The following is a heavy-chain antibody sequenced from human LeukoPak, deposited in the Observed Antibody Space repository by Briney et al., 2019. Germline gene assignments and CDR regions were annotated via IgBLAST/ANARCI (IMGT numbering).Heavy chain of an antibody. J-gene: IGHJ6*03. CDR3: ARDLPRGPAYYYYYMDV. V-gene: IGHV3-30*02. CDR1: GFTFSSYG. Sequence: GGSLRLSCAASGFTFSSYGMHWVRQAPGKGLEWVAFIRYDGSNKYSADSVKGRFTISRDNAKNSLYLQMNSLRAEDTALYYCARDLPRGPAYYYYYMDVWGKGTTVTVSS. CDR2: IRYDGSNK. D-gene: IGHD3-10*01.